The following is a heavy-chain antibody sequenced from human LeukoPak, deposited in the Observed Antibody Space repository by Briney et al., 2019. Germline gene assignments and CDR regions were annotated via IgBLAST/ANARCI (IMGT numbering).Heavy chain of an antibody. J-gene: IGHJ4*02. CDR1: GGSISNYY. V-gene: IGHV4-59*08. CDR3: ARNLDDSSGYYFDY. Sequence: SETLSLTCTVSGGSISNYYWSWIRQPPGKGLEWIGYIYYTGSTNYNPSLKSRVTISVDTSKNQFSLKLSSVTAADTAVYYCARNLDDSSGYYFDYWGQGTLVTVSS. CDR2: IYYTGST. D-gene: IGHD3-22*01.